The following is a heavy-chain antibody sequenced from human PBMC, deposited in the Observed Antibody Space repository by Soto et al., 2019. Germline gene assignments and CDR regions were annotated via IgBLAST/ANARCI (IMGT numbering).Heavy chain of an antibody. D-gene: IGHD2-2*02. CDR2: TIPILGIA. CDR3: ARDFIVVVPAAIGPPWFDP. Sequence: SVKLSCKVSGYTHTDLSMHWVRQAPGQGLEWMGRTIPILGIANYAQKFQGRVTITADKSTSTAYMELSSLRSEDTAVYYCARDFIVVVPAAIGPPWFDPWGQGTRVTVSS. CDR1: GYTHTDLS. J-gene: IGHJ5*02. V-gene: IGHV1-69*04.